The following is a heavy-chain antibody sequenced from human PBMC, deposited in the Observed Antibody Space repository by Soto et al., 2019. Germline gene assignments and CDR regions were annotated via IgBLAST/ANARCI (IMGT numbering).Heavy chain of an antibody. Sequence: SETLSLTCTVSGGSISSGGYYWSWIRQHPGKGLEWIGYIYYSGSTYYNPSLKSRVTISVDTSKNQFSLKLSSVTAADTAVYYCAREVSLGITIFGVVRNWFDPWGQGTLVTVSS. J-gene: IGHJ5*02. CDR1: GGSISSGGYY. V-gene: IGHV4-31*03. CDR2: IYYSGST. CDR3: AREVSLGITIFGVVRNWFDP. D-gene: IGHD3-3*01.